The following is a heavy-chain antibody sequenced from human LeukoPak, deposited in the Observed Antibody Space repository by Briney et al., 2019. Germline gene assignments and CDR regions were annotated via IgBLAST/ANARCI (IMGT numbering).Heavy chain of an antibody. V-gene: IGHV1-2*02. CDR2: INPNSGGT. Sequence: ASVKVSCKASGYMFTAYYINWVRQSPGLGLEWLGWINPNSGGTTYAQRFQGRVTMTSDTSTSIAYLELNGLRSDDTAVYFCARLNSGNLRGILYWGQGSLVTVSS. D-gene: IGHD3-10*01. CDR1: GYMFTAYY. J-gene: IGHJ4*02. CDR3: ARLNSGNLRGILY.